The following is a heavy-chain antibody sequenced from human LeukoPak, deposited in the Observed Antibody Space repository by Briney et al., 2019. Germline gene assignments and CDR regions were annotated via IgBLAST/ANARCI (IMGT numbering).Heavy chain of an antibody. CDR1: GDSISTSHYY. J-gene: IGHJ4*02. D-gene: IGHD4-17*01. Sequence: PSETLSLTCTVSGDSISTSHYYWGWIRQTPGKGLEWIANIFYVGSTYYNPSLKSRVTISIDTSNNQFSLRLTSVTAADTAVYYCARDEFGDFQGFDYWGQGTRVTVSS. V-gene: IGHV4-39*07. CDR3: ARDEFGDFQGFDY. CDR2: IFYVGST.